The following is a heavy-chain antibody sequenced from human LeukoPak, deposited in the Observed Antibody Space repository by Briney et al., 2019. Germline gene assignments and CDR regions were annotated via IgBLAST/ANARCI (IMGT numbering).Heavy chain of an antibody. CDR2: ISGSSSYI. V-gene: IGHV3-21*01. J-gene: IGHJ6*04. Sequence: GGSLRLSCAASGITFNTYGSNWVRQAPGKGLEWVSFISGSSSYIYYADSVKGRFTISRDNAKNSLHLQMNSLRAEDTAVYYCAELGITMIGGVWGKGTTVTISS. CDR1: GITFNTYG. D-gene: IGHD3-10*02. CDR3: AELGITMIGGV.